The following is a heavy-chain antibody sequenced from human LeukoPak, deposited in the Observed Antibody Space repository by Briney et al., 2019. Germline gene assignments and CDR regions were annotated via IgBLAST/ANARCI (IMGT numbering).Heavy chain of an antibody. J-gene: IGHJ4*02. Sequence: ASLKISCKASGYDFTTTYIHWVRQAPGQGLEWMGTINPSVGSTTYGQRFQGRVTMTRDTSTTTVYMDLSSLTSEDTAIYYCAKGYCTGASCYVLDSWGQGTLVTVSS. CDR1: GYDFTTTY. CDR2: INPSVGST. D-gene: IGHD2-15*01. CDR3: AKGYCTGASCYVLDS. V-gene: IGHV1-46*01.